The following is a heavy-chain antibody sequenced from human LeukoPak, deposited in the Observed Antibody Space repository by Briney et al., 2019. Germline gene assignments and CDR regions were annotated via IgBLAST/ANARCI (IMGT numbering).Heavy chain of an antibody. J-gene: IGHJ4*02. D-gene: IGHD5-12*01. CDR2: IIPIFVTA. CDR1: GGTFSSYA. Sequence: SVKVCCKASGGTFSSYAIIWVSQAPGQGLEWWGGIIPIFVTANYAQKFQGRVTITADDSTSTAYMELSSLRSEDTDVYCCEGDSGYQWSGIDYWGQGTLVTVSS. V-gene: IGHV1-69*01. CDR3: EGDSGYQWSGIDY.